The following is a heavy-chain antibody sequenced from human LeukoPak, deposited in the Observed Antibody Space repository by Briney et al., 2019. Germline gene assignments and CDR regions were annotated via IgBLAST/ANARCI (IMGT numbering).Heavy chain of an antibody. J-gene: IGHJ6*02. D-gene: IGHD3-22*01. Sequence: GGSLRLSCAVSGFSFDDYDMSWVRQAPGKGLEWVAGINWSVGSAGYADSVEGRFTISRDNAKKSLFLQMNSLRAEDTALYFCARDPPPQNMLVAVHYYGMDVWGQGTTVTVPS. CDR1: GFSFDDYD. CDR2: INWSVGSA. V-gene: IGHV3-20*04. CDR3: ARDPPPQNMLVAVHYYGMDV.